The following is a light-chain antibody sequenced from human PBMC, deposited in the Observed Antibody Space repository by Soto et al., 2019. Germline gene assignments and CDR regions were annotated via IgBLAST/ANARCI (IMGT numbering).Light chain of an antibody. Sequence: SALNPPASVSGSPGQSITISCTGTSSVVGSYNLVSWYQQHPGKAPKLMIYEGSKRPSGVSNRFSGSKSGNTASLTISGLQAEDEADYYCCSYAGSSTSVVGTGTKVTGL. CDR1: SSVVGSYNL. CDR2: EGS. V-gene: IGLV2-23*01. J-gene: IGLJ1*01. CDR3: CSYAGSSTSV.